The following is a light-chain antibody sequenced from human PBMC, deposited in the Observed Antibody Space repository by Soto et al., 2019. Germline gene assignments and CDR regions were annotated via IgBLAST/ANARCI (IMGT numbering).Light chain of an antibody. J-gene: IGKJ5*01. CDR3: QQNRSWPPFT. V-gene: IGKV3-15*01. CDR1: QTVPSR. CDR2: GAS. Sequence: EIVMTQSPATLSVSPGEGVTLSCRASQTVPSRIAGYQQKPGQAPSLLIYGASTRATGVPDRFSGTGSGTESTLSISSLKSEDYAGYFCQQNRSWPPFTVGQGTLLECK.